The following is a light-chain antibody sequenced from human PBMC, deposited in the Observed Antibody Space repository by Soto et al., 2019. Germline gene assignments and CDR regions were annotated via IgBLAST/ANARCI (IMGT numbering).Light chain of an antibody. CDR1: QSISNY. CDR3: QQSYSTPPT. J-gene: IGKJ1*01. Sequence: DIQMTQSPSSLSASVGDRVTITCRASQSISNYLNWYQQKPGKAPKLVIHAASSLQSGVPSRFSGSGSGTDFTLTISSLQPEDFATYYCQQSYSTPPTFGQGTKVEI. CDR2: AAS. V-gene: IGKV1-39*01.